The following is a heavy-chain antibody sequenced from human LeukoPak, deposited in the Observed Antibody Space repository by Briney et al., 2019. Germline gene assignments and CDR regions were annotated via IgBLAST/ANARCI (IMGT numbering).Heavy chain of an antibody. V-gene: IGHV1-24*01. CDR2: FDPEDGET. D-gene: IGHD1-26*01. CDR1: GYTLTELS. Sequence: ASVRVSSKVSGYTLTELSMHWVRQAPGKGLEWMGGFDPEDGETIYAQKFQGRVTMTEDTSTDTAYMELSSLRSEDTAVYYCATLESNSGSYWGQGTLVSVSS. CDR3: ATLESNSGSY. J-gene: IGHJ4*02.